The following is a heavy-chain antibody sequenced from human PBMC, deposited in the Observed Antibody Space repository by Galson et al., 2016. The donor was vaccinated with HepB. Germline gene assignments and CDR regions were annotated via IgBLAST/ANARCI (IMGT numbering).Heavy chain of an antibody. CDR2: ISYDGTNK. D-gene: IGHD6-19*01. CDR3: AKDRDSSGWSWNDV. V-gene: IGHV3-30-3*01. Sequence: SLRLSCAASGFTFSSYAIHWVRQAPGKGLEWVAVISYDGTNKYYADSVKGRFTISRDNSENTLHLEMNSLRSEETTVYYCAKDRDSSGWSWNDVWGKGTTVTVSS. J-gene: IGHJ6*04. CDR1: GFTFSSYA.